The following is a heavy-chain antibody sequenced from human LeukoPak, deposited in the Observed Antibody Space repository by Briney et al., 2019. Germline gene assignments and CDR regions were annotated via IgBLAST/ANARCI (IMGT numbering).Heavy chain of an antibody. CDR1: GGSISSSY. Sequence: PSETLSLTCTVSGGSISSSYWSWIRQPPGKGLEWIGYIYYSGSTNYNPSLKSRVTISVDTSKNQFSLKLSSVTAADTAVYYCARGVGATPEYWGQGTLVTVSS. CDR2: IYYSGST. J-gene: IGHJ4*02. D-gene: IGHD1-26*01. CDR3: ARGVGATPEY. V-gene: IGHV4-59*01.